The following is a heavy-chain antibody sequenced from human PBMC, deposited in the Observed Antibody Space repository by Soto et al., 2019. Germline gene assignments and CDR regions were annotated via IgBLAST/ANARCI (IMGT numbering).Heavy chain of an antibody. CDR3: AQYSSSSNQPRRYYYYYYMDV. V-gene: IGHV4-34*01. D-gene: IGHD6-6*01. J-gene: IGHJ6*03. CDR1: GGSFSGYY. Sequence: QVQLQQWGAGLLKPSETLSLTCAVYGGSFSGYYWSWIRQPPGKGLEWIGEINHSGSTNYNPSLKSRVTISVDTSKNQFSQKLSSVTAADTAVYYCAQYSSSSNQPRRYYYYYYMDVWGKGTTVTVSS. CDR2: INHSGST.